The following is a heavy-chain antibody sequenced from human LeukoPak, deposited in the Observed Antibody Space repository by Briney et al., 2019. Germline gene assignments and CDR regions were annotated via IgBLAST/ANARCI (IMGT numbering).Heavy chain of an antibody. CDR3: VRDGGTDWYDP. V-gene: IGHV3-7*01. Sequence: PGGSLRLSCAASGFRDSDYWMTWVRQAPGRGVEGVAYIKQGGCEKTYVDSVKGRFTISRDNAKNSLYLQMNSLRVEDTAMYYCVRDGGTDWYDPWGQGTLVTVFS. CDR1: GFRDSDYW. CDR2: IKQGGCEK. D-gene: IGHD3-16*01. J-gene: IGHJ5*02.